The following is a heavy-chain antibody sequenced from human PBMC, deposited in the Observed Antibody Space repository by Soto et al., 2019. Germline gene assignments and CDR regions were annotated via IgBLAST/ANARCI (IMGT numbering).Heavy chain of an antibody. CDR2: ISSSSSTI. D-gene: IGHD5-18*01. Sequence: TGGSQRLSCAAAGFTFGSYGINWVRQDPGKGLEWVSYISSSSSTIYYADSVKGRFTISRDNAKNSLYLQMNSLRAEDTAVYYCARDSGYSYGPLDYWVQGTLVTVSS. V-gene: IGHV3-48*01. J-gene: IGHJ4*02. CDR1: GFTFGSYG. CDR3: ARDSGYSYGPLDY.